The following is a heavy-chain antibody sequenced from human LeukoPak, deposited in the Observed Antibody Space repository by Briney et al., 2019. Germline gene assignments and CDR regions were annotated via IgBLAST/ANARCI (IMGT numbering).Heavy chain of an antibody. D-gene: IGHD6-13*01. J-gene: IGHJ6*02. Sequence: PGRSLRLSCAASGFTFSSYAMHWVRQAPGKGLEWVAVISYDGSNKYYADSVKGRFTISGDNSKNTLYLQMNSLRAEDTAVYYCARDVVGSSNNGMDVWGQGTTVTVSS. CDR1: GFTFSSYA. CDR3: ARDVVGSSNNGMDV. V-gene: IGHV3-30-3*01. CDR2: ISYDGSNK.